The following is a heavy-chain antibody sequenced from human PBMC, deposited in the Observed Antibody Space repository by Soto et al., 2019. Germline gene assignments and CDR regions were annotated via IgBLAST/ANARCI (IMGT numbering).Heavy chain of an antibody. D-gene: IGHD4-17*01. V-gene: IGHV3-66*01. CDR2: IDRSGTT. CDR3: ATRPPDGDHGVLDF. Sequence: LVESGGDLVQPGGSLRLSCAAPRFTVSSRYMSWVRQAPGKALEWVAVIDRSGTTYYADSVKGRFTISRDNFKNTLHLQMNRLRVEDTAVYYCATRPPDGDHGVLDFWGQGTLVTVSS. CDR1: RFTVSSRY. J-gene: IGHJ4*02.